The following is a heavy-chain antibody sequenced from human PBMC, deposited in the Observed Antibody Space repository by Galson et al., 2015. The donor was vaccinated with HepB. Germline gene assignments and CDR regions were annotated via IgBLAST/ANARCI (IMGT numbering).Heavy chain of an antibody. CDR3: AKDLALTARYYYLGMDV. Sequence: SLRLSCAASGFIFSDYGMHWVRQAPGKGLEWVAVISYDGNTKFYADSVKGRFTISRDNSKSTLYLQMDSLRAEDTAVYYCAKDLALTARYYYLGMDVWGQGTTVTVSS. CDR2: ISYDGNTK. J-gene: IGHJ6*02. V-gene: IGHV3-30*18. D-gene: IGHD2-21*02. CDR1: GFIFSDYG.